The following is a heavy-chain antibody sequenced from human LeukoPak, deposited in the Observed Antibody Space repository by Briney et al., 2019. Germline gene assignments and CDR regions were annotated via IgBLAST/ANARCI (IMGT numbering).Heavy chain of an antibody. CDR2: IIPILSIA. V-gene: IGHV1-69*04. J-gene: IGHJ4*02. D-gene: IGHD3-10*01. Sequence: ASVKVSCKASGGTFSSYAINWVRQAPGQGLEWMGRIIPILSIADYAQKFRGRVTITADKSTSTAYMELSSLRSEDTAVYYCAALCLPLWFGECKADYWGQGTLVTVSS. CDR1: GGTFSSYA. CDR3: AALCLPLWFGECKADY.